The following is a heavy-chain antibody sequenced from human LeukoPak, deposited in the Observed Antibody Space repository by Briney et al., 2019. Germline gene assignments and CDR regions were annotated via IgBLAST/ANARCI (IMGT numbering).Heavy chain of an antibody. J-gene: IGHJ4*02. Sequence: PSETLSLTCTVSGGSISSYYWSWIRQPPGKGLEWIANIYHTGSTNYNPSISSRVTISIDTAKNQFSLKLTSVTAADTAVYYCARRGRNSSGWQDYLWGQGTLVTVSS. CDR3: ARRGRNSSGWQDYL. D-gene: IGHD6-25*01. CDR2: IYHTGST. V-gene: IGHV4-59*01. CDR1: GGSISSYY.